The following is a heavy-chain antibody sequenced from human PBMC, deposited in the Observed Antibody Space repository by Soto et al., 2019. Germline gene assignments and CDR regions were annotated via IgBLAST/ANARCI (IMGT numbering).Heavy chain of an antibody. CDR3: ARTGANWNPKGYYFDY. V-gene: IGHV4-61*01. Sequence: SETLSLTCTVSGGSVSSGSYYWSWIRQPPGKGLEWIGYIYYSGSTNYNPSLKSRVTISVDTSKNQFSLKLSSVTAADTAVYYCARTGANWNPKGYYFDYWGQGTLVTVSS. CDR1: GGSVSSGSYY. J-gene: IGHJ4*02. CDR2: IYYSGST. D-gene: IGHD1-1*01.